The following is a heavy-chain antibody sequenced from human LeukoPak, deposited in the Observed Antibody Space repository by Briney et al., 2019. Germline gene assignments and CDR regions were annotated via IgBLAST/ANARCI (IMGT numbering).Heavy chain of an antibody. CDR3: ASWGTGGFDY. CDR2: ISGSGGST. Sequence: GGSLRLSCAASGFTFSIDAMSWVRQAPGRGLEWVSAISGSGGSTYYADSVKGRFTISSDNANTSLYLQMTTLRAADTAVYYCASWGTGGFDYWGQGTLVTVSS. CDR1: GFTFSIDA. V-gene: IGHV3-23*01. D-gene: IGHD3-16*01. J-gene: IGHJ4*02.